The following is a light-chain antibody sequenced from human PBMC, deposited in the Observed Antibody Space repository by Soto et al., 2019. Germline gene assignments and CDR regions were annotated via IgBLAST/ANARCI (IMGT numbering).Light chain of an antibody. CDR3: QQYNTDVWP. CDR2: DAS. Sequence: DIPLTQSPSTLPASVGDSVTITCRASQSVSSWLAWHQLKPGKAPKLLIYDASSLKSGVPSRFSGSGSGTHFTLTINNLQPDDFATYYCQQYNTDVWPFGQGTKVEIK. J-gene: IGKJ1*01. V-gene: IGKV1-5*01. CDR1: QSVSSW.